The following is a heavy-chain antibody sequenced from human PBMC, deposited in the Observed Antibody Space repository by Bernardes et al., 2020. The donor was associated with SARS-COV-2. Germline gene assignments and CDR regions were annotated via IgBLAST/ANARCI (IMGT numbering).Heavy chain of an antibody. V-gene: IGHV3-30*18. CDR3: AKEWHFWSGYYPYYYYGMDV. D-gene: IGHD3-3*02. J-gene: IGHJ6*02. Sequence: GGSLRLSCAASGFTFSSYGMHWVRQAPGKGLEWVAVISYDGSNKYYADSVKGRFTISRDNSKNTLYLQMNSLRAEDTAVYYCAKEWHFWSGYYPYYYYGMDVWGQGTTVTVSS. CDR2: ISYDGSNK. CDR1: GFTFSSYG.